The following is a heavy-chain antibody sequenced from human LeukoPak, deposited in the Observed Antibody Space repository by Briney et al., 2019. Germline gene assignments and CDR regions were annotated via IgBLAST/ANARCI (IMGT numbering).Heavy chain of an antibody. V-gene: IGHV4-39*01. D-gene: IGHD4-11*01. CDR2: IYYSRST. Sequence: ETLSLTCTVSAGSISSSSYYWGWIRQPPGKGLEWIRSIYYSRSTYYNPSLKSRVTISADTSKNQFSLKLSSVTAADTAVYYCARHRSNYAGPNWFDPWGQGTLVTVSS. CDR3: ARHRSNYAGPNWFDP. CDR1: AGSISSSSYY. J-gene: IGHJ5*02.